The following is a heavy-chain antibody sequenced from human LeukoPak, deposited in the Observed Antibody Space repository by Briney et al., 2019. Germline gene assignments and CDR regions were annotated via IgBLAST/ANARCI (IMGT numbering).Heavy chain of an antibody. V-gene: IGHV3-74*01. CDR3: ARDYYYDSSGYNPYNWFDP. Sequence: GGSLRLSCAASGFTFSSYWMHWVRQAPGKGLVWVSRINSDGSSTSYADSVKGRFTISRDNAKNTLYLQMNSLRAEDTAVYYCARDYYYDSSGYNPYNWFDPWGQGTLVTVSS. J-gene: IGHJ5*02. CDR2: INSDGSST. CDR1: GFTFSSYW. D-gene: IGHD3-22*01.